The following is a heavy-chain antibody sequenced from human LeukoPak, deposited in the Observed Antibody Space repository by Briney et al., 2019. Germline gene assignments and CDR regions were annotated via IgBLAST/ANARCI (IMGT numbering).Heavy chain of an antibody. D-gene: IGHD5/OR15-5a*01. CDR1: GFTFSTYW. J-gene: IGHJ4*02. V-gene: IGHV3-7*01. CDR2: IKQDGSVK. Sequence: PGGSLRLSCAASGFTFSTYWMSWVRQTPEKGLEFVASIKQDGSVKNYMDSLKGRSTISGDNARESLYLEINSLRADDTAVYICARDPESSAFDLWGQGALVTVSS. CDR3: ARDPESSAFDL.